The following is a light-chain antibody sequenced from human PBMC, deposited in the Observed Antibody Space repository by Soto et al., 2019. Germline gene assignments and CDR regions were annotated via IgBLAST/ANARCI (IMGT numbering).Light chain of an antibody. CDR3: ALYLGGGITV. J-gene: IGLJ3*02. Sequence: VVTQEPSISVSPGGTVTLTCGLTSGSVSFTSYPSWVQQTPGQAPRTLIYSTNTRSSGVSDRFSGSILGSKAALTITGAQAGDESHYYCALYLGGGITVFGGGTQLTVL. CDR2: STN. V-gene: IGLV8-61*01. CDR1: SGSVSFTSY.